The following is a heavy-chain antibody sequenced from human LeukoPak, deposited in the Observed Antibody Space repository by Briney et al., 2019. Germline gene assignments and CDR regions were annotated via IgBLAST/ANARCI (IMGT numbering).Heavy chain of an antibody. Sequence: ASVKVSCRASGYTFTNYGVNWVRQAPGQGLEWMGWINTNTRNPTYAQGFTGRFVFSLDTSLSTASLQISSLKAEDTAVYYCARDKYQLPYEIDYWGQGTLVTVSS. CDR2: INTNTRNP. D-gene: IGHD2-2*01. J-gene: IGHJ4*02. CDR3: ARDKYQLPYEIDY. V-gene: IGHV7-4-1*02. CDR1: GYTFTNYG.